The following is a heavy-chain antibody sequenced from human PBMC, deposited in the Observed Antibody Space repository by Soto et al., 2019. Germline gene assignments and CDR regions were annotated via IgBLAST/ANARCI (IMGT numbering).Heavy chain of an antibody. J-gene: IGHJ5*02. CDR1: GGTFSSYA. V-gene: IGHV1-69*05. CDR2: IILMFGKV. CDR3: ARGTMIAMPGNWFDP. Sequence: GASVKVSCKASGGTFSSYAISWVRQAPGQGLEWMGGIILMFGKVNYAQKLQGRVTMTTDTSTSTAYMELRSLRSDDTAVYYCARGTMIAMPGNWFDPWGQGTLVTVSS. D-gene: IGHD3-22*01.